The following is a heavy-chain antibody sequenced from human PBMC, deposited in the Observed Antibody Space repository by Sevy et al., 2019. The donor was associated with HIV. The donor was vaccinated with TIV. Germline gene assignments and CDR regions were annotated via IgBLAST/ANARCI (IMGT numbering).Heavy chain of an antibody. Sequence: ASVKVSCKASGYTFTSYDINWVRQATGQGLEWMGGMNPNSGNTGYAQKFQGRVTMTRNTSISTAYMELSSLRYEDTAVYYCASTTVTASQDDAFDIWGQGTMVTVSS. J-gene: IGHJ3*02. CDR2: MNPNSGNT. D-gene: IGHD4-17*01. CDR3: ASTTVTASQDDAFDI. CDR1: GYTFTSYD. V-gene: IGHV1-8*01.